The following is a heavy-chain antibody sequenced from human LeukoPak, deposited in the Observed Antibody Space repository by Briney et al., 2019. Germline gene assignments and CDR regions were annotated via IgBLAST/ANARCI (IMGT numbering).Heavy chain of an antibody. CDR3: AKDLEQSYSGWSASYDA. V-gene: IGHV3-23*01. J-gene: IGHJ5*02. CDR2: ISSGAGTT. Sequence: GGCLRLSCAPSRFTFTNYAMSGVRQVPGKGLEWVSGISSGAGTTGYADSVKGRFTISRVNSKSSIYLQMNSLRAEDTAIYYCAKDLEQSYSGWSASYDAWGQGTLVTVSS. CDR1: RFTFTNYA. D-gene: IGHD6-19*01.